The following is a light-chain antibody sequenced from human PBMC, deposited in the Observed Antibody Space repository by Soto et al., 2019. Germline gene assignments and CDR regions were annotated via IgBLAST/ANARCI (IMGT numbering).Light chain of an antibody. CDR3: MQGLQTWT. CDR2: LGY. CDR1: QRLLHSNGYNF. Sequence: IVMTQSPLSLPVTPGEPASISCRSSQRLLHSNGYNFLNWYLQKPGQSPQLLIFLGYNRASGVPDRFSGSGSGTDFPLKIRRVEAEDVGVYFCMQGLQTWTFGQGTKVEIK. V-gene: IGKV2-28*01. J-gene: IGKJ1*01.